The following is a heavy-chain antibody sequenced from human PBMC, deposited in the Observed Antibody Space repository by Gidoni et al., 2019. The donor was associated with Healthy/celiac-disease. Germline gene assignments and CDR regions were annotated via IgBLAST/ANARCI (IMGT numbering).Heavy chain of an antibody. D-gene: IGHD3-22*01. CDR2: IYYSGST. V-gene: IGHV4-31*01. Sequence: GSGPGLVKPSQTLSLTCTVSGGSISSGGYYWSWIRQHPGKGLEWIGYIYYSGSTYYNPSLKSLVTISVDTSKNQFSLKLSSVTAADTAVYYCARLLRTMMDAFDIWGQGTMVTVSS. CDR3: ARLLRTMMDAFDI. J-gene: IGHJ3*02. CDR1: GGSISSGGYY.